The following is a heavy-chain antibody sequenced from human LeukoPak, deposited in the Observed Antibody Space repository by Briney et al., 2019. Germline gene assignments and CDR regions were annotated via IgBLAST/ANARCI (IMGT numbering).Heavy chain of an antibody. CDR1: GFTFSSYA. CDR2: ISYDGSNK. D-gene: IGHD1-26*01. J-gene: IGHJ5*02. Sequence: GGSLRLSCAAFGFTFSSYAMHWVRQAPGKGLEWVAVISYDGSNKYYADSVKGRFTISRDNSKNTLYLQVNSLRAEDTAVYYCARNRIVGASNWFDPWGQGTLVTVSS. CDR3: ARNRIVGASNWFDP. V-gene: IGHV3-30-3*01.